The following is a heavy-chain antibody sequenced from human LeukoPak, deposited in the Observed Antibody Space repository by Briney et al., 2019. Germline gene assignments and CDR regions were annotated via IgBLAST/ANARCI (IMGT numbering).Heavy chain of an antibody. CDR1: GFTVSSNY. V-gene: IGHV3-53*04. D-gene: IGHD3-22*01. Sequence: PGGSLRLSCAASGFTVSSNYMSWVRQAPGKGLEWVSVIYSGGSTYYADSVKGRFTISRHNSKNTLYLQMNSLRAEDTAVYYCARGGYDSSGYYLLWGQGTLVTVSS. CDR3: ARGGYDSSGYYLL. J-gene: IGHJ4*02. CDR2: IYSGGST.